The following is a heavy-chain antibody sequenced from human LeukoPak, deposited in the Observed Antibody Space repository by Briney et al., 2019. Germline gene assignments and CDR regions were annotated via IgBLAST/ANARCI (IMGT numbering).Heavy chain of an antibody. CDR1: GGSISSGGYC. V-gene: IGHV4-39*01. Sequence: SETLSLTCSVSGGSISSGGYCWGWVRQPPGKGLEWIGSICYSRSTSYNPSLKSRVTISADTSKNQFSLRLSSVTAAETAVYYCARQRGINSCFDPWGQGTLVTVSS. CDR2: ICYSRST. J-gene: IGHJ5*02. D-gene: IGHD1-14*01. CDR3: ARQRGINSCFDP.